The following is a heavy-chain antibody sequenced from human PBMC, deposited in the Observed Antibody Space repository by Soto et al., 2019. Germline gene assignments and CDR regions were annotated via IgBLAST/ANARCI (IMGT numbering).Heavy chain of an antibody. V-gene: IGHV3-66*01. CDR1: GFTVSSNY. Sequence: PGGSLRLSCAASGFTVSSNYMSWVRQAPGKGLEWVSVIYSGGSTYYADSVKGRFTISRDNSKSTLYLQMNSLRAEDTAVYYCAREGVGATRGAFDIWGQGTMVTVAS. CDR3: AREGVGATRGAFDI. D-gene: IGHD1-26*01. CDR2: IYSGGST. J-gene: IGHJ3*02.